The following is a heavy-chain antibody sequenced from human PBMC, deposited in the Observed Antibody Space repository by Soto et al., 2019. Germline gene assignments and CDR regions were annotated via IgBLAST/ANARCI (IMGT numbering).Heavy chain of an antibody. CDR1: GYKFTSYG. Sequence: QVQLVQSGAEVKKSGASVKVSCKASGYKFTSYGFSWVRQAPGQGLEWMGWISAYNGNTNYAQKFQGRVIMSTDTTTTTAFMELRSRRSDDAAVYYCALDSSDTTGYVGHWRQGTLVSVSS. CDR2: ISAYNGNT. D-gene: IGHD3-9*01. CDR3: ALDSSDTTGYVGH. V-gene: IGHV1-18*01. J-gene: IGHJ4*02.